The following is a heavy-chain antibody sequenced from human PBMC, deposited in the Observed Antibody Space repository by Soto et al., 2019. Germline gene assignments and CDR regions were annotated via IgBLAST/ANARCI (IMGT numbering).Heavy chain of an antibody. D-gene: IGHD1-7*01. V-gene: IGHV1-18*04. CDR2: VSAYTGET. J-gene: IGHJ3*02. CDR1: GYIFTSYT. CDR3: ARGGNWNYVGAFET. Sequence: QVQLVQSGPEVKKPGASVKLSCKASGYIFTSYTVTWVRQAPGQGLEWMGWVSAYTGETHYALRCHGTVTMTTNTATSTAYMEMRRLKSDDAAVYYCARGGNWNYVGAFETWGQGKMVTVSS.